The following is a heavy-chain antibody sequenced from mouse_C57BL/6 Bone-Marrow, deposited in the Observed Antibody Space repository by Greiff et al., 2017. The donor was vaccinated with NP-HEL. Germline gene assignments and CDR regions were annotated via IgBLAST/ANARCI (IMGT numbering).Heavy chain of an antibody. CDR2: ISSGGSST. Sequence: EVQLQQSGGDLVKPGGSLKLSCAASGFTFSSYGMSWVRQTPDKRLEWVATISSGGSSTYSPDSVKGRFTIPRDKAKNTLYLQMSSLKSEDTAMYYCARRGLRRSFAYWGQGTLVTVSA. J-gene: IGHJ3*01. CDR3: ARRGLRRSFAY. CDR1: GFTFSSYG. V-gene: IGHV5-6*01. D-gene: IGHD1-1*01.